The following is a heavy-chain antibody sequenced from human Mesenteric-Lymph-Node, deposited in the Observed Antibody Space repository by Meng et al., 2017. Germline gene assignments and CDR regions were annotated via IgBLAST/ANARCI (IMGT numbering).Heavy chain of an antibody. Sequence: SETLSLTCGVSGDSITGTNWWTWVRRPPGKGLDWIGEVYHSGTTNYNPSLKSRVTISVDKSKNQFSLEVTSLTAADTAVYYCAMRNRDWFDYWGQGSLVNVSS. V-gene: IGHV4-4*02. CDR3: AMRNRDWFDY. CDR1: GDSITGTNW. D-gene: IGHD2-21*01. J-gene: IGHJ4*02. CDR2: VYHSGTT.